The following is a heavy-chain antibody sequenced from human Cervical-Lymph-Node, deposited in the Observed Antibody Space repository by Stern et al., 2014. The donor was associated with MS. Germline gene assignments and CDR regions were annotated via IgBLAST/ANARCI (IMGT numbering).Heavy chain of an antibody. V-gene: IGHV3-21*01. CDR1: GFTFNWHN. CDR3: VRRGVKSGYEFDF. D-gene: IGHD2-2*01. J-gene: IGHJ4*02. Sequence: EVQLVESEGGLVKPGGSLRLSCAASGFTFNWHNMNWVRQAPGKGLDWVSSISSNSVYKYYADSVKARFTISRDDARNSRYRQMNSLRSEDTAVYYCVRRGVKSGYEFDFWGQGTLVTVSS. CDR2: ISSNSVYK.